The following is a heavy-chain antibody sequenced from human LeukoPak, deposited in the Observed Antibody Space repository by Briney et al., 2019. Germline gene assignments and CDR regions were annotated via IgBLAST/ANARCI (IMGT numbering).Heavy chain of an antibody. CDR2: INPNSGDT. D-gene: IGHD6-19*01. V-gene: IGHV1-2*02. Sequence: ASVKVSCKASGYTFTGYCMHWVRQAPGQGLEWMGWINPNSGDTNYAQKFQDRVTMTRDTSISTAYMELSRLKSDDTAVYYCWVTVSGVHDAFDIWGQGTMVTVSS. J-gene: IGHJ3*02. CDR1: GYTFTGYC. CDR3: WVTVSGVHDAFDI.